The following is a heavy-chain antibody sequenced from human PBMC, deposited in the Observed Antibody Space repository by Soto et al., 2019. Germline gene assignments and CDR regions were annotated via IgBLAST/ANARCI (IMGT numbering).Heavy chain of an antibody. CDR1: GYSFTNYW. Sequence: GESLKISCKGSGYSFTNYWISWVRQMPGKGLEWMGRIDPSDSYTNYSPSFQGHVTMSIDKSISTAYLQWSSLKASDTAMFYCARHQRGIDDSGSYYFLNYYGLDVWGQGTTVTVSS. V-gene: IGHV5-10-1*01. CDR2: IDPSDSYT. J-gene: IGHJ6*02. D-gene: IGHD3-10*01. CDR3: ARHQRGIDDSGSYYFLNYYGLDV.